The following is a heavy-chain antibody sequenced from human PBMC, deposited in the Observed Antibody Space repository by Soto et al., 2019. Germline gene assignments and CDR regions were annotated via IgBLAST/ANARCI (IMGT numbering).Heavy chain of an antibody. CDR1: GFTFTSSA. V-gene: IGHV1-58*01. J-gene: IGHJ6*02. Sequence: GASVKVSCKASGFTFTSSAVQWVRQARGQRLEWIGWIVVGSGNTNYAQKFQERVTITRDMSTSTAYMELSSLRSEDTAVYYCAADRRTAIIYYYYYGMDVWGQGTTVTVSS. D-gene: IGHD5-18*01. CDR2: IVVGSGNT. CDR3: AADRRTAIIYYYYYGMDV.